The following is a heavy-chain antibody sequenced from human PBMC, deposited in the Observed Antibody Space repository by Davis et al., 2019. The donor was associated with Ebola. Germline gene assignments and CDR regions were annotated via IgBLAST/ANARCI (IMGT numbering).Heavy chain of an antibody. CDR2: ISSSSTYT. V-gene: IGHV3-11*06. CDR1: GFTFSDYY. D-gene: IGHD6-6*01. CDR3: ASYSSSGGNLY. J-gene: IGHJ4*02. Sequence: GESLKISCAASGFTFSDYYMSWIRQAPGKWLEWVSYISSSSTYTNYADSVKGRFTISRDNAKNSLYLQMNSLRAEDTAVYYCASYSSSGGNLYWGQGTLVTVSS.